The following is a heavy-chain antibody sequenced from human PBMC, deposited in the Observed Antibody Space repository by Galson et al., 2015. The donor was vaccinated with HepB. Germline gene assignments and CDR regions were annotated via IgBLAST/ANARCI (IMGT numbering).Heavy chain of an antibody. J-gene: IGHJ3*02. CDR3: ARMGRGNNAFDI. CDR2: MNSDGSST. CDR1: GFTYSGYW. Sequence: SLRLSCAASGFTYSGYWMHWIRQVPGKGLVWVSRMNSDGSSTSYAGSVTGRFTISRDNAKNTLFLQMNSLRAEDTAVYYCARMGRGNNAFDIWGQGTMVTVSS. D-gene: IGHD1-26*01. V-gene: IGHV3-74*01.